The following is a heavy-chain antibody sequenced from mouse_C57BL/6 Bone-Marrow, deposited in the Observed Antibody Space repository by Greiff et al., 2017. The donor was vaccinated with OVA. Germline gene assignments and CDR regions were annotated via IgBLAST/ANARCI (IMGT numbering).Heavy chain of an antibody. CDR2: INPNNGGT. CDR3: ARKDYDYDEGWYFDV. CDR1: GYTFTDYN. D-gene: IGHD2-4*01. V-gene: IGHV1-22*01. Sequence: VVEPGASVKMSCKASGYTFTDYNMHWVKQSHGKSLEWIGYINPNNGGTSYNQKFKGKATLTVNKSSSTAYMELRSLTSEDSAVYYCARKDYDYDEGWYFDVWGTGTTVTVSS. J-gene: IGHJ1*03.